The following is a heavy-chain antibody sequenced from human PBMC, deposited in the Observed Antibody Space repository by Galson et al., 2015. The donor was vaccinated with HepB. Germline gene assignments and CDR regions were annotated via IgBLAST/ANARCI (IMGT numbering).Heavy chain of an antibody. CDR3: ARDRRKIVGVYFDY. CDR1: GFTFSSYS. D-gene: IGHD1-14*01. CDR2: ISSSSSYI. Sequence: SLRLSCAASGFTFSSYSMNWVRQAPGKGLEWVSSISSSSSYIYYADSVKGRFTISRDNAKNSLYLQMNSLRAEDTAVYYCARDRRKIVGVYFDYWGQGTLVTVSS. J-gene: IGHJ4*02. V-gene: IGHV3-21*01.